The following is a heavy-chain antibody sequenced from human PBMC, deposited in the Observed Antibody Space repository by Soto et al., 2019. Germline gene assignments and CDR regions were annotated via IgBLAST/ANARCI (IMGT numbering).Heavy chain of an antibody. J-gene: IGHJ3*02. CDR1: GGSISSGGYY. Sequence: SETLSLTCTVSGGSISSGGYYWSWIRQHPGKGLEWIGYIYYSGSTYYNPSLKSRVTISVDTSKNQFSLKLSSVTAADTAVYYCAREGVGYAFDIWGQGTMVTVSS. CDR3: AREGVGYAFDI. V-gene: IGHV4-31*03. CDR2: IYYSGST. D-gene: IGHD3-10*01.